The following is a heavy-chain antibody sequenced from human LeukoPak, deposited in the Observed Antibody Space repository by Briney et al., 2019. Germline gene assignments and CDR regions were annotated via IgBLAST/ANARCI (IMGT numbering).Heavy chain of an antibody. Sequence: PGGSLRLSCATSGFNFGRYTIHEVRQAPGKGLEWVSLAGWAGGTTFYSDSVRGRFTISRDSGRKSVYLQMNSLTTDDTAFYFCAKELDTMFFDYWGQGALVTVSS. D-gene: IGHD3-10*02. V-gene: IGHV3-43*01. J-gene: IGHJ4*02. CDR1: GFNFGRYT. CDR3: AKELDTMFFDY. CDR2: AGWAGGTT.